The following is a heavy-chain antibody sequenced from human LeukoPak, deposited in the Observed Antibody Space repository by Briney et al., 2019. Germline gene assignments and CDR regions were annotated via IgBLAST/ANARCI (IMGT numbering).Heavy chain of an antibody. D-gene: IGHD2-2*01. CDR2: FDPEDGET. V-gene: IGHV1-24*01. CDR3: ATVDDIVVVPAKTSRYYFDY. CDR1: GYTPTELS. J-gene: IGHJ4*02. Sequence: ASVKVSCKVSGYTPTELSMHWVRQAPGKGLEWMGGFDPEDGETIYAQKFQGRVTMTEDTSTDTAYMELSSLRSEDTAVYYCATVDDIVVVPAKTSRYYFDYWGQGTLVTVSS.